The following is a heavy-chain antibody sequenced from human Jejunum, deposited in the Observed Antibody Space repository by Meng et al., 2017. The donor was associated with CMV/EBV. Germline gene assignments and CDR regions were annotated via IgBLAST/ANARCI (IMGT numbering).Heavy chain of an antibody. V-gene: IGHV4-4*07. D-gene: IGHD1-26*01. J-gene: IGHJ4*02. CDR3: ARGPGASTREGFDH. CDR1: GGSINNYY. CDR2: FYSSDTY. Sequence: QVELQESSPGLVKPSGTLSPTCTVSGGSINNYYWSWIRQSAGKGLEWIGRFYSSDTYNYHPSLNSRVTMSLDTSKKQFSLILSSVTAADTARYYCARGPGASTREGFDHWGLGTLVTVSS.